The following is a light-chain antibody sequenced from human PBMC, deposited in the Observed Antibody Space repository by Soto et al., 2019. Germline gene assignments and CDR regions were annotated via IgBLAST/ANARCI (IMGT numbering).Light chain of an antibody. CDR2: ATF. V-gene: IGKV1-17*02. J-gene: IGKJ1*01. Sequence: DIQMTQSPSSLSASVGDRVTITCRASEDIRSDLGWYQQRPGRAPKRLIYATFTLQSGVPSRFNGSRSGTEFTLTISNRQPEDFATYYCLQLNSYPRTFGQGTKVEI. CDR3: LQLNSYPRT. CDR1: EDIRSD.